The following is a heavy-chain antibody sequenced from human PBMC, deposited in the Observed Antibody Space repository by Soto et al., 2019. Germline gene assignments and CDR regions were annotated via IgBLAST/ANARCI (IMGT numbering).Heavy chain of an antibody. J-gene: IGHJ5*02. D-gene: IGHD3-22*01. Sequence: QVQLQESGPGLVKPSQTLSLTCTVSGGSISSGGYYWSWIRQHPGKGLEWIGYIYYSGSTYYNPSLKSRLTISVDTSKIQCSLKLSSVTAADTAVYYCATYDSSDYYSGSPLGWFDPWGQGTLVTVSS. CDR2: IYYSGST. V-gene: IGHV4-31*03. CDR1: GGSISSGGYY. CDR3: ATYDSSDYYSGSPLGWFDP.